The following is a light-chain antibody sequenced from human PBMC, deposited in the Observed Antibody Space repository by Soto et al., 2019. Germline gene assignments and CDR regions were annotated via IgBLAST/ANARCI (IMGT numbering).Light chain of an antibody. V-gene: IGKV1-39*01. J-gene: IGKJ5*01. CDR3: QQSYSTPIT. CDR2: AAS. Sequence: DIQMTQSPSSLSASVGARVAITCRASQSISSYLNWYQQKPGKAPKLLIYAASSLQSGVPSRFSGSGSGTDFTLTISSLRPEDFATYYCQQSYSTPITFGQGTRLEIK. CDR1: QSISSY.